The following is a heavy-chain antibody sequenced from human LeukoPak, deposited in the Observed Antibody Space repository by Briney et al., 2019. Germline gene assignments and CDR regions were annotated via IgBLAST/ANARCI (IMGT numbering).Heavy chain of an antibody. D-gene: IGHD6-19*01. J-gene: IGHJ4*02. V-gene: IGHV4-39*01. CDR2: IYYSGST. Sequence: PSETLSLTCTVSGGSISSSSYYWGWIRQPPGKGLEWIGSIYYSGSTYYNPSLKGRVTISVDTSKNQFSLKLSSVTAADTAVYYCARHHSSGWATFDYWGQGTLVTVSS. CDR3: ARHHSSGWATFDY. CDR1: GGSISSSSYY.